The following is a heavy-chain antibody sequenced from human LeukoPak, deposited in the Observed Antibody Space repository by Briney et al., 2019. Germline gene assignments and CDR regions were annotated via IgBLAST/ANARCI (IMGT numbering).Heavy chain of an antibody. V-gene: IGHV3-73*01. J-gene: IGHJ4*02. D-gene: IGHD3-3*01. CDR2: IRNKAHNFAT. Sequence: GGSLRLSCAASGFTFSDSTMHWVRQASGKGLEWVGRIRNKAHNFATAYAASVKGRFTISRDDSKNTAYLQMNSLRAEDTAVYYCAKDGDDFWSGYSHLDYRGQGTLVTVSS. CDR3: AKDGDDFWSGYSHLDY. CDR1: GFTFSDST.